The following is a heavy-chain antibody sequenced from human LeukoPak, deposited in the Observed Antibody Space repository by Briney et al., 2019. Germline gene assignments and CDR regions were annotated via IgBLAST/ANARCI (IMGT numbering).Heavy chain of an antibody. Sequence: GGSLRLSCAASGFTFSNYAMSWVRQAPGKGLEWVSAISGNGGSTYYADSVKGRFTISGDNSKNTLYLQMNSLRAEDTAVYYCAKISPYGGNSAWGQGTLVTVSS. CDR2: ISGNGGST. J-gene: IGHJ4*02. V-gene: IGHV3-23*01. CDR3: AKISPYGGNSA. CDR1: GFTFSNYA. D-gene: IGHD4-23*01.